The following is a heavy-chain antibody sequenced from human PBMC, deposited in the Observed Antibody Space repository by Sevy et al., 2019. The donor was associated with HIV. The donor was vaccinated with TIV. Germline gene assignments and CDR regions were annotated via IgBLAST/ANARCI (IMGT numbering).Heavy chain of an antibody. Sequence: SESLSLTCTVSGGSISGYYWSWIRQPPGKGLERIGYIFYTGSTNYNLSFKRRVTIAVDSSKNQFSLNLTSVTAADTAVYYCARDHGSSRWYGWFDPWGQGTLVTVSS. D-gene: IGHD6-13*01. CDR2: IFYTGST. J-gene: IGHJ5*02. V-gene: IGHV4-59*01. CDR1: GGSISGYY. CDR3: ARDHGSSRWYGWFDP.